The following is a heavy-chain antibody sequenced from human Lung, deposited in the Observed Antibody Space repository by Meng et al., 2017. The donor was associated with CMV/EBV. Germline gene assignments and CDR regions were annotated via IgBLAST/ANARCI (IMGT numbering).Heavy chain of an antibody. CDR2: INSDGST. V-gene: IGHV3-74*01. D-gene: IGHD6-6*01. CDR3: VLSPYSRSPQ. Sequence: GESXKISCAASGFTFSTYWMHWVRQAPGKGLVWVSRINSDGSTRYADSVRGRFTISRENAKNTLDLQMNSLRAEDTAVYYCVLSPYSRSPQWGQGTLVTVSS. J-gene: IGHJ4*02. CDR1: GFTFSTYW.